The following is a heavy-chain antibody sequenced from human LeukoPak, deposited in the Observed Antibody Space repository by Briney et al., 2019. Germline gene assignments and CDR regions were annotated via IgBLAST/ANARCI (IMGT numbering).Heavy chain of an antibody. J-gene: IGHJ4*02. Sequence: ASVKVSCKASGYTFISYDINWVRQATGQGLEWMGWMNPNSGNTGSAQKFQGGVTMTRNTSISTTYMELSSLRSEDTAVYYCARGGSGSSWYDYWGQGTLVTVSS. V-gene: IGHV1-8*01. CDR2: MNPNSGNT. CDR1: GYTFISYD. D-gene: IGHD6-13*01. CDR3: ARGGSGSSWYDY.